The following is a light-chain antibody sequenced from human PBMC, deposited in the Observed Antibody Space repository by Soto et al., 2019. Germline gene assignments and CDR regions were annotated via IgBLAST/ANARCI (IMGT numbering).Light chain of an antibody. J-gene: IGLJ2*01. CDR2: EVS. V-gene: IGLV2-8*01. Sequence: QSALTQPPSASGSPGQSVTISCTGTSSDVGGYNFVSWYQQHPGKAPKLMIYEVSERPSGVTDRFSGSKSGNTASLTVSGLQAEDEDDYDCSSYAGSNIVVFGGGTKLTVL. CDR3: SSYAGSNIVV. CDR1: SSDVGGYNF.